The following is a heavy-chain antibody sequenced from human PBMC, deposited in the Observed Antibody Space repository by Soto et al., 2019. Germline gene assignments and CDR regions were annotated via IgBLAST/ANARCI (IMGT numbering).Heavy chain of an antibody. D-gene: IGHD2-21*02. CDR2: FSGRSKST. CDR3: AKGIDCGADCHSYDTFDI. CDR1: GFTVNNTA. J-gene: IGHJ3*02. V-gene: IGHV3-23*01. Sequence: GGSLRLSCAASGFTVNNTAMTWVRQAPGKGLEWVSAFSGRSKSTYYATSVKGRFTISKDNSKNALYLQMNSLRAEDTALYYCAKGIDCGADCHSYDTFDIWGQGTVVTVSS.